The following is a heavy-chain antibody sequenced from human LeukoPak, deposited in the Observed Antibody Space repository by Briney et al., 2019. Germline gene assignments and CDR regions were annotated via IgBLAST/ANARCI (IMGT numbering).Heavy chain of an antibody. D-gene: IGHD3-3*01. CDR2: ICTSGST. J-gene: IGHJ4*02. CDR1: GGSISSGSYY. V-gene: IGHV4-61*02. Sequence: SETLSLTCTVSGGSISSGSYYWSWIRQPAGKGLEWIGRICTSGSTNYNPSLKSRVTISVDTSKNQFSLKLSSVTAADTAVYYCAREGITIFGEHFDYWGQGTLVTVSS. CDR3: AREGITIFGEHFDY.